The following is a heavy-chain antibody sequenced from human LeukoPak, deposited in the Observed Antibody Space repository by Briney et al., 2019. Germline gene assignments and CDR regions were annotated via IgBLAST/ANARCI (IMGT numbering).Heavy chain of an antibody. D-gene: IGHD2-8*02. CDR3: AREESGGYFDY. V-gene: IGHV1-46*01. J-gene: IGHJ4*02. Sequence: ASVKVSCKASGYTFTNYYMHWVRQAPGQGLEWMGLINPTGSSTNYAQKFRGRVTMTRDTSTTTVYMELSSLRSEDTAVYYCAREESGGYFDYWGQGTLVTVSP. CDR1: GYTFTNYY. CDR2: INPTGSST.